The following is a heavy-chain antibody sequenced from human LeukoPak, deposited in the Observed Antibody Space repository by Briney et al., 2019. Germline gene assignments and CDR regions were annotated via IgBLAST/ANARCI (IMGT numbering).Heavy chain of an antibody. Sequence: GASVKVSCKASGYTFTSYDINWVRQATGQGLEWMGWMNPNSGNTGYAQKFQGRVTITRNTSISTAYMELNSLRAEDTAVYNCARDSGWYTGFDYWGQGTLVTVSS. J-gene: IGHJ4*02. CDR3: ARDSGWYTGFDY. CDR1: GYTFTSYD. D-gene: IGHD6-19*01. V-gene: IGHV1-8*03. CDR2: MNPNSGNT.